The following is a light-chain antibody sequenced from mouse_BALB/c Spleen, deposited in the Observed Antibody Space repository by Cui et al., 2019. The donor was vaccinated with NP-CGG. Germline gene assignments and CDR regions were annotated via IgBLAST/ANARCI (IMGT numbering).Light chain of an antibody. CDR3: ALWYSNHWV. Sequence: QAVVTQESALTTSPGATVTLTCRSSTGAVTTSNYANWVQEKPDHLFTGLIGGTNNRPPGVPARFSGSLIGDKAALTITGAQTEDEAIYFCALWYSNHWVFDGGTKLTVL. J-gene: IGLJ1*01. CDR1: TGAVTTSNY. V-gene: IGLV1*01. CDR2: GTN.